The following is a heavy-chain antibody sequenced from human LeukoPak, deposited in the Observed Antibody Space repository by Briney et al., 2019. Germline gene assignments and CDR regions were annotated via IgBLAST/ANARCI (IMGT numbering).Heavy chain of an antibody. J-gene: IGHJ3*01. Sequence: GRSLRPSCAPSGFTPSSYSMHWVRPAPGKGLEWVAVISNDGSLTYYGDSVKGRFTISRDKSKDTLFLQMNSVRADDTALYYCAREIPATIGPPDLWGQGTMVTVFS. D-gene: IGHD5-12*01. CDR2: ISNDGSLT. CDR3: AREIPATIGPPDL. V-gene: IGHV3-30*04. CDR1: GFTPSSYS.